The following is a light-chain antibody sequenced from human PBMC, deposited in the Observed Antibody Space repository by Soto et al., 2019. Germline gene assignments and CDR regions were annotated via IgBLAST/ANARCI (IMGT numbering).Light chain of an antibody. CDR3: HQYGSSPPYT. V-gene: IGKV3-20*01. CDR2: GSS. CDR1: QSINNNY. J-gene: IGKJ2*01. Sequence: EVVLTQSPGTLSLSPGERATLSCRGSQSINNNYLAWYQQRPGQALRLLIYGSSDRATGIPDRFSGSGSGTDFTLTISRLEPEDFAVYYCHQYGSSPPYTFGQGTKLEI.